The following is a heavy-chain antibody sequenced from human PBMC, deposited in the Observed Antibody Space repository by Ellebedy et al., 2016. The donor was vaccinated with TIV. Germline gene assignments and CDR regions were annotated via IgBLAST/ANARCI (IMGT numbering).Heavy chain of an antibody. D-gene: IGHD4-17*01. J-gene: IGHJ5*02. Sequence: PGASLRLSCAASGFNFRSYWMTWVRQAPGKGLEWVAKIRQEGDEIYYVESVKGRFTISRDNAKNSLFLQMNSLRVEDTAVYYCARRASYGDYAVQVNPWFDPWGQGTLVTVSS. CDR3: ARRASYGDYAVQVNPWFDP. V-gene: IGHV3-7*01. CDR2: IRQEGDEI. CDR1: GFNFRSYW.